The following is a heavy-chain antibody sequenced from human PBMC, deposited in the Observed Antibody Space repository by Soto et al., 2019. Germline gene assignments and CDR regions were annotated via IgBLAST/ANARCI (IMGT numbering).Heavy chain of an antibody. CDR2: ISAYNGNT. CDR1: GYTFTSYG. CDR3: ASVGSYDILSPHY. J-gene: IGHJ4*02. D-gene: IGHD3-9*01. V-gene: IGHV1-18*01. Sequence: QVQLVQSGAEVKKPGASVKVSCKASGYTFTSYGISWVRQAPGQGLEWMGWISAYNGNTNYAQKLQGRVTMTTDTYPSTAYMELTSLRSDDTAVYYYASVGSYDILSPHYWGQGTLVTVSS.